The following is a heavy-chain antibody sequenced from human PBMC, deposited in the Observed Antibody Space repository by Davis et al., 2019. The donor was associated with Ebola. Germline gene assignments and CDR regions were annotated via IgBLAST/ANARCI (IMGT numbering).Heavy chain of an antibody. CDR2: ITRSGGST. D-gene: IGHD6-19*01. V-gene: IGHV3-23*01. Sequence: GESLKISCAASGFTFTSYAMTWARQAPGKGLEWVSAITRSGGSTYYADSVKGRFTISRDNSKNTLYLQMNSLTVEDTAVYYCAKGGSGWPSDYSYGMGVWGKGTTVTVSS. J-gene: IGHJ6*04. CDR3: AKGGSGWPSDYSYGMGV. CDR1: GFTFTSYA.